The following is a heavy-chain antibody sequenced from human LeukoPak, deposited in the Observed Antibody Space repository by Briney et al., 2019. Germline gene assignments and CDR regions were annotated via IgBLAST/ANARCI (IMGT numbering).Heavy chain of an antibody. CDR1: GFTFSSYA. CDR3: ANSMYSSGWDEGGLYY. V-gene: IGHV3-23*01. D-gene: IGHD6-19*01. J-gene: IGHJ4*02. Sequence: GGSLRLSCAASGFTFSSYAMSWVRQAPGKGLEWVSAISGSGGSAYYADSVKGRFTISRDNSKNTTYLQMNSLRAEDTAVYYCANSMYSSGWDEGGLYYWGQGTLVTVSS. CDR2: ISGSGGSA.